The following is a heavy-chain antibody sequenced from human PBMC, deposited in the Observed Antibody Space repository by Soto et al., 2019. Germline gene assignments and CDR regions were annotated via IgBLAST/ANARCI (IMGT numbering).Heavy chain of an antibody. V-gene: IGHV3-74*01. Sequence: SGGSLRLSCAASGFTFSSYWMHWVRQAPGKGLVWVSRINSDGSSTSYADSVKGRFTISRDNSRNTLFLEMNSLRGDDMAVYYCTGEVASGYWGQGTLVTVSS. CDR3: TGEVASGY. D-gene: IGHD2-8*02. J-gene: IGHJ4*02. CDR2: INSDGSST. CDR1: GFTFSSYW.